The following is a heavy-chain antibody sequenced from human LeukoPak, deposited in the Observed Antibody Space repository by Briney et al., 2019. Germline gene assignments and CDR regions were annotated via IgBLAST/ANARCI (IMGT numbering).Heavy chain of an antibody. V-gene: IGHV1-2*02. CDR1: GYIFSDYY. D-gene: IGHD6-13*01. J-gene: IGHJ4*02. Sequence: ASVKVSCKASGYIFSDYYMHWVREAPGQGLEWMGWIKPNSGGTNYAQKFQGRVTMTRDTSISTVDMELSRLRSDDTAVYYCARSYGSSQRGYWGQGTLVTVSS. CDR2: IKPNSGGT. CDR3: ARSYGSSQRGY.